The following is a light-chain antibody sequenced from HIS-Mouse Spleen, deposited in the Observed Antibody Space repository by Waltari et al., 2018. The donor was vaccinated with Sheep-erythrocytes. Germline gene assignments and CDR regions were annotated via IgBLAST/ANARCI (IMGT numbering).Light chain of an antibody. J-gene: IGLJ1*01. CDR1: SSAVGVYTS. CDR2: DVS. Sequence: QSALTQPRSVSGSPGQSVTISCTGTSSAVGVYTSVSWYQQHPSKAPKRIIYDVSKRPSGVPDRFSGSKSGNTVSLTISGLQAEDEADYYCCSYAGSYNHVFATGTKVTVL. CDR3: CSYAGSYNHV. V-gene: IGLV2-11*01.